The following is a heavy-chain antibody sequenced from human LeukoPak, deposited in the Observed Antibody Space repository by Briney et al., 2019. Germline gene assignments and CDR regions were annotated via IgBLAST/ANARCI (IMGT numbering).Heavy chain of an antibody. J-gene: IGHJ3*02. V-gene: IGHV1-18*01. D-gene: IGHD4/OR15-4a*01. Sequence: GASVKVSCTASGYSFTRNGISWVRQAPGQGLEWMGWINSNNGNTKYAQNLQGRVTMTTDTSTSTAYMELRSLRFDDTAVYYCAREGPDYGPAFDIWGQGTVVTVSS. CDR2: INSNNGNT. CDR1: GYSFTRNG. CDR3: AREGPDYGPAFDI.